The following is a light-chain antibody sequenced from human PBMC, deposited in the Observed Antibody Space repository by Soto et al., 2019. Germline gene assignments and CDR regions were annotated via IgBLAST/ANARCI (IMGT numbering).Light chain of an antibody. CDR3: SSYSTTSSPHVL. CDR2: EVT. Sequence: QSALTQPASVSGSPGQSITISCTGTRSDVGRYNYVSWYQQHPGKAPILLIYEVTYRPSGVSTRFSASKSGSTASLTISGIQSEDEADYYCSSYSTTSSPHVLFGGGTKLTVL. V-gene: IGLV2-14*01. CDR1: RSDVGRYNY. J-gene: IGLJ2*01.